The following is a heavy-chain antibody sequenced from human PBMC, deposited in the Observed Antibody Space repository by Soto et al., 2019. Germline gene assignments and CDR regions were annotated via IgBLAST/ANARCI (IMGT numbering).Heavy chain of an antibody. V-gene: IGHV4-31*03. D-gene: IGHD5-18*01. CDR2: IYYSGST. J-gene: IGHJ4*02. Sequence: SETLSLTCTVSGGSISSGGYYWSWIRQHPGKGLEWIGYIYYSGSTYYNPSLKSRVTISVDTSKNQFSLKLSSVTAADTAVYYCAREVLVVDTAMVRYFDYWGQGTLVTVSS. CDR1: GGSISSGGYY. CDR3: AREVLVVDTAMVRYFDY.